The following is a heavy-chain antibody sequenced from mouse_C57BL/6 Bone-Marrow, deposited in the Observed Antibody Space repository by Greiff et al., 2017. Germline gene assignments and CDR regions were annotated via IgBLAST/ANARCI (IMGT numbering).Heavy chain of an antibody. J-gene: IGHJ2*01. Sequence: EVQLQQSGPELVQPGASVKISCKASGYSFTDYNMNWVKQSNGKSLEWIGVINPNYGTTSYNQKFKGKATLTVDQSSSTAYMQLNSLTSDDSAVYYCAKGIYYGILYYFDYWGQGTTLTVSS. D-gene: IGHD2-1*01. V-gene: IGHV1-39*01. CDR3: AKGIYYGILYYFDY. CDR1: GYSFTDYN. CDR2: INPNYGTT.